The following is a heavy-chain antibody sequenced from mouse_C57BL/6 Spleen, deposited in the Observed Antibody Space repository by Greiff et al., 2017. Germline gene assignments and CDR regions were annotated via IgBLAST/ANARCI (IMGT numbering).Heavy chain of an antibody. Sequence: QVQLQQPGAELVMPGASVKLSCKASGYTFTSYWMHWVKQRPGQGLEWIGEIDPSDSYTNYNQKFKGKSTLTVDKSSRTAYMQLSSLTSEDSAVYYCARPKLDGYTWYFDVWGTGTTVTVSS. CDR2: IDPSDSYT. D-gene: IGHD2-3*01. V-gene: IGHV1-69*01. CDR3: ARPKLDGYTWYFDV. J-gene: IGHJ1*03. CDR1: GYTFTSYW.